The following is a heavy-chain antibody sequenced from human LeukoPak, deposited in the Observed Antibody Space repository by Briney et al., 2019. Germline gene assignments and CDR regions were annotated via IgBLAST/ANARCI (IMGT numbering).Heavy chain of an antibody. CDR2: ISDSGRST. J-gene: IGHJ4*02. V-gene: IGHV3-23*01. D-gene: IGHD1-26*01. Sequence: PGGSLRLSCAASGFTFSSYAMTWVRQAPGKGLESVSAISDSGRSTYYADSVKGRFTISRDISKSTLYLQMNSLRAEDTALYSCAKGQKWELPLDFWGQGTLVTVSS. CDR1: GFTFSSYA. CDR3: AKGQKWELPLDF.